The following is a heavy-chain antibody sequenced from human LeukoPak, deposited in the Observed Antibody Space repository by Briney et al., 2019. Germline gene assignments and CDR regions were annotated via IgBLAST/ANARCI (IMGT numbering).Heavy chain of an antibody. Sequence: ASVKVSCKASGYTFTSYGISWVRQAPGQGLEWMGWINPNSGGTNYAQKFQGRVTMTRDTSISTAYMELSRLRSDDTAVYYCARDPGSKENYDILTGPYDAFDIWGQGTMVTVSS. D-gene: IGHD3-9*01. CDR2: INPNSGGT. CDR3: ARDPGSKENYDILTGPYDAFDI. CDR1: GYTFTSYG. J-gene: IGHJ3*02. V-gene: IGHV1-2*02.